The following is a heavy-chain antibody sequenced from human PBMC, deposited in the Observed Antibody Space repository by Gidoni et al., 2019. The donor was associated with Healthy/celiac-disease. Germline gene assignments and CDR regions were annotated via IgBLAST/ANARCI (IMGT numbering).Heavy chain of an antibody. J-gene: IGHJ2*01. D-gene: IGHD6-19*01. Sequence: EVQLLESGGGLVQPGGSLRLSCAASGSPFSSYAMSWVRQAPGKGLEWVSAISGSGGSTYYADSVKGRFTISRDNSKNTLYLQMNSLRAEDTAVYYCAKPYSSGSRNWYFDLWGRGTLVTVSS. CDR2: ISGSGGST. V-gene: IGHV3-23*01. CDR1: GSPFSSYA. CDR3: AKPYSSGSRNWYFDL.